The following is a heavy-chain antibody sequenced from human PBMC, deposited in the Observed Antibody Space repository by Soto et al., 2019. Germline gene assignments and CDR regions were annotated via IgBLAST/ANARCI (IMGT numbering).Heavy chain of an antibody. D-gene: IGHD1-26*01. V-gene: IGHV4-59*01. CDR2: VYYSGST. J-gene: IGHJ5*02. CDR1: GSPFSSYY. Sequence: PSETLSLTCTVSGSPFSSYYWSWFRQPPGKGLEWVGYVYYSGSTSYNPSLETGVTISVDTSKNQFSLKLTSVTAADTAIYYCARVKRSTSRLDPWGQGTLVTVS. CDR3: ARVKRSTSRLDP.